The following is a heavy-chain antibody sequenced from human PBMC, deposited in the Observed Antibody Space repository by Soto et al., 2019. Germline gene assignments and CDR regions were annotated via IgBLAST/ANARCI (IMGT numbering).Heavy chain of an antibody. CDR1: GGSISSYY. D-gene: IGHD5-12*01. J-gene: IGHJ4*02. Sequence: SETLSLTCTVSGGSISSYYWSWIRQPPGKGLEWIGYIYYSGSTNYNPSLKSRVTISVDTSKNQFSLKLSSVTAADTAVYYCARRGYSGYDLDYWGQGTLVTVSS. CDR3: ARRGYSGYDLDY. V-gene: IGHV4-59*08. CDR2: IYYSGST.